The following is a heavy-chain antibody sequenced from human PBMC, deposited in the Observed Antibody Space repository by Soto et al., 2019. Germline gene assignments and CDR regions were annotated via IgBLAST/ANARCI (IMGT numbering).Heavy chain of an antibody. CDR2: INSDGSST. CDR1: GFTFSSYW. J-gene: IGHJ4*02. D-gene: IGHD6-13*01. CDR3: ARDPIAAAGPL. Sequence: GGSLRLSCAASGFTFSSYWMHWVRQAPGKGLVWVSRINSDGSSTSYADSVKGRFTISRDNAKNTLYLQMNSLRAEDTAVDYCARDPIAAAGPLWGQGTLVTVSS. V-gene: IGHV3-74*01.